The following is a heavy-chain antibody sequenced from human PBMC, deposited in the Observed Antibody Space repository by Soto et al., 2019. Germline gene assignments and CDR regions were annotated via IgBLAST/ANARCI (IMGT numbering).Heavy chain of an antibody. Sequence: EVQLVESGGGLVQPGGSLRLSCAASGFTFSSYSMNWVRQAPGKGLEWVSYISSSSSTIYYADSVKGRFTISRDNAKNSLYLQMNSLRAEDTAVYYCARDNGDLGGAADYWGQGTLVTVSS. CDR3: ARDNGDLGGAADY. CDR2: ISSSSSTI. D-gene: IGHD4-17*01. CDR1: GFTFSSYS. V-gene: IGHV3-48*01. J-gene: IGHJ4*02.